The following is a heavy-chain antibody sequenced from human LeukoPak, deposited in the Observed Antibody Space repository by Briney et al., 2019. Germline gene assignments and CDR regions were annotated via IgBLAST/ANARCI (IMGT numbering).Heavy chain of an antibody. V-gene: IGHV4-39*07. CDR1: GGSISSSSYY. J-gene: IGHJ5*02. CDR2: IYYSGST. Sequence: PETLSLTCTVSGGSISSSSYYWGWIRQPPGKGLEWIGSIYYSGSTYYNPSLKSRVTISVDTSKNQFSLKLSSVTAADTAVYYCARDGRGSWFDPWGQGTLVTVSS. D-gene: IGHD1-26*01. CDR3: ARDGRGSWFDP.